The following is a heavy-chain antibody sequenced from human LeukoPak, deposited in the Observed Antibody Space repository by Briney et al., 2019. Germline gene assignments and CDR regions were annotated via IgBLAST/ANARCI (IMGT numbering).Heavy chain of an antibody. Sequence: GGSLRLSCAASGFSVSSNYMTWVRQAPGKGLEWVSVIYSGGYTYYPASVKARFTTSRHNSETTLYLQMNTLRAEDTAVYYCARATVAPGTLWFDPWGQGTLVTVSS. CDR1: GFSVSSNY. D-gene: IGHD6-13*01. V-gene: IGHV3-53*04. J-gene: IGHJ5*02. CDR2: IYSGGYT. CDR3: ARATVAPGTLWFDP.